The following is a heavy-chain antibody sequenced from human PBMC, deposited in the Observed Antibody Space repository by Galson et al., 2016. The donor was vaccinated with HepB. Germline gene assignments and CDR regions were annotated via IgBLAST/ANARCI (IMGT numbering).Heavy chain of an antibody. CDR1: GGSFSGYY. D-gene: IGHD3-3*01. CDR2: IIHSGST. Sequence: SETLSLTCVVYGGSFSGYYWSWIRQSPGRGLEWIGEIIHSGSTNYNPSLKSRVAISLDTSKNQFSLKLSSVTAADSAVYYCTRGPYYNFFSPYYYYGMDVWGQGTTVTVSS. CDR3: TRGPYYNFFSPYYYYGMDV. J-gene: IGHJ6*02. V-gene: IGHV4-34*01.